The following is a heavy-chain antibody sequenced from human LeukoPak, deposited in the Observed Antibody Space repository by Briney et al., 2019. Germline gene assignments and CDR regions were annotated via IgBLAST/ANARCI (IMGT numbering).Heavy chain of an antibody. V-gene: IGHV1-8*01. Sequence: ASVTVSCKVSGYTFTSSNINWVRQAPGQGLEGMGWMNPSSGNTAYAQRFQGRVTMTRDTSTNTAFLQLTSLRSEDTAVYYCARGLDVERSSAWSWGPKKFYYNVMDVWGQGTTVTVSS. CDR2: MNPSSGNT. D-gene: IGHD3-9*01. CDR3: ARGLDVERSSAWSWGPKKFYYNVMDV. J-gene: IGHJ6*02. CDR1: GYTFTSSN.